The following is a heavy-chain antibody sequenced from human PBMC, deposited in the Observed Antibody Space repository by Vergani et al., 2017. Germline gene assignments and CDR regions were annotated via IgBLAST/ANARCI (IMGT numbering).Heavy chain of an antibody. V-gene: IGHV3-33*06. CDR1: GFTFSSYG. D-gene: IGHD4-23*01. Sequence: QVQLVESGGGVVQPGRSLRLSCAASGFTFSSYGMHWVRQAPGKGLEWVAVIWYDGSNKYYADSVKGRFTISRDNSKNTLYLQMNSLRAEDTAVYYCAKDSHHYGGNSGAFDYWGQGTLVTVSS. CDR2: IWYDGSNK. CDR3: AKDSHHYGGNSGAFDY. J-gene: IGHJ4*02.